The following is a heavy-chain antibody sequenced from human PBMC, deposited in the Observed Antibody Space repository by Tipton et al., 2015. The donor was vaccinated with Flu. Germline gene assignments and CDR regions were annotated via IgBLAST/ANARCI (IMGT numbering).Heavy chain of an antibody. Sequence: TLSLTCTVSGGSLSSFYWSWIRQPAGKGLEWIGRKYASGGTMYNASLKSRVTMSIDTSKNEFSLKLTSVTAADTAVYYCARGSGSATGLTFFLWGQGTLVTVSS. CDR1: GGSLSSFY. V-gene: IGHV4-4*07. CDR2: KYASGGT. CDR3: ARGSGSATGLTFFL. D-gene: IGHD3-10*01. J-gene: IGHJ4*02.